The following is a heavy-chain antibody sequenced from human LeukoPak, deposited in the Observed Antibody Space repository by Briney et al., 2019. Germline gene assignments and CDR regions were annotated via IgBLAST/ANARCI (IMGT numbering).Heavy chain of an antibody. D-gene: IGHD3-10*01. CDR2: INPSGGST. CDR3: ARDRGYEGDVWFGELSHNWFDP. CDR1: GYTFTSYY. V-gene: IGHV1-46*01. J-gene: IGHJ5*02. Sequence: ASVKVSCKASGYTFTSYYVHWVRQAPGQGLEWMGIINPSGGSTSYAQKFQGRVTMTRDTSTSTVYMELSSLRSEDTAVYYCARDRGYEGDVWFGELSHNWFDPWGQGTLVTVSS.